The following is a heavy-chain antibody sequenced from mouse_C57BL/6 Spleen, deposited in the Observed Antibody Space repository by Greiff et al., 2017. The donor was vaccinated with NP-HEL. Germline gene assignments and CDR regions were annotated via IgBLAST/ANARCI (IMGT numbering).Heavy chain of an antibody. V-gene: IGHV7-3*01. CDR3: ARDPRLGGYAMDD. CDR1: GFTFTDYY. D-gene: IGHD2-4*01. Sequence: EVMLVESGGGLVQPGGSLSLSCAASGFTFTDYYMSWVRQPPGKALEWLGFIRNKANGYTTEYSASVKGRFTISRDNSQSILYLQMNALRAEDSATDYCARDPRLGGYAMDDWGQGTSVTVSS. CDR2: IRNKANGYTT. J-gene: IGHJ4*01.